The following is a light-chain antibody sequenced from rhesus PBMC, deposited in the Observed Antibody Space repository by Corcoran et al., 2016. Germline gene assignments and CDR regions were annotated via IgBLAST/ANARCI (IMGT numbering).Light chain of an antibody. J-gene: IGKJ2*01. CDR1: RGFSSW. V-gene: IGKV1-21*01. CDR3: QQYNSAPCS. Sequence: DIQMTQSPSSLSASVGDRVTITCRASRGFSSWLAWYQKKPGNAPKHLSYKASSLQSGVPSRFSVSGDRTDFTLTISSLQPEDFATYYCQQYNSAPCSFGQGTTVAI. CDR2: KAS.